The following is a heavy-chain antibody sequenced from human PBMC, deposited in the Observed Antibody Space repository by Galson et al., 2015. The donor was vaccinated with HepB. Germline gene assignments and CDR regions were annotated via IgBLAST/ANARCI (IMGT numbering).Heavy chain of an antibody. V-gene: IGHV4-34*01. J-gene: IGHJ4*02. D-gene: IGHD3-10*01. Sequence: ETLSLTCAVYGGSFSGYYWSWIRQPPGKGLEWIGEINHSGSTNYNPSLKSRVTISVDTSKNQFSLKLSSVTAADTAVYYCVGGYYYGSGSYYRFDYWGQGTLVTVSS. CDR2: INHSGST. CDR3: VGGYYYGSGSYYRFDY. CDR1: GGSFSGYY.